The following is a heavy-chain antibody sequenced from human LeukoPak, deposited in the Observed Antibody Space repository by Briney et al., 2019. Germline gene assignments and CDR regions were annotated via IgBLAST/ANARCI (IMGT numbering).Heavy chain of an antibody. Sequence: SETLSLTCAVYGGSFSGYYWSWIRQPPGKGLEWIGEINHSGSTNYNPSLKSRVTISVDTSKNQFSLKLSSVTAADTAVYYCARGKPSGGYVWGSYRPDAFDIWGQGTMVTVSS. D-gene: IGHD3-16*02. CDR1: GGSFSGYY. CDR3: ARGKPSGGYVWGSYRPDAFDI. CDR2: INHSGST. V-gene: IGHV4-34*01. J-gene: IGHJ3*02.